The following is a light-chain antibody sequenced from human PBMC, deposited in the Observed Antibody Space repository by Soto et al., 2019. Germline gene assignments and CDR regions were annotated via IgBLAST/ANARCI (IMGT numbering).Light chain of an antibody. CDR3: QQYGSSSWT. CDR1: QSVSSSY. J-gene: IGKJ1*01. Sequence: VVLTQSPGTLSLSPGERATLSCRASQSVSSSYLAWYQRKPGQAPRLLIYGASSRATGIPDRFSGSGSGTDFTLTISRLEPEDFAVYYCQQYGSSSWTFGQGTKVDIK. V-gene: IGKV3-20*01. CDR2: GAS.